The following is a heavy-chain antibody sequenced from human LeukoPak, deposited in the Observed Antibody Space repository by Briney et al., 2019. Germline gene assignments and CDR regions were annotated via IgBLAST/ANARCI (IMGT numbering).Heavy chain of an antibody. J-gene: IGHJ4*02. CDR3: ARDGPTAAAFDY. Sequence: ASVRVSCKASGYRFTSYDMHWVRQAPGQGLEWMGIINPSGGSTSYAQRFQGRVAMTRDTSTTTVYMEVNSLTSEDTAVYFCARDGPTAAAFDYWGQGTLVTVSS. CDR1: GYRFTSYD. V-gene: IGHV1-46*01. D-gene: IGHD2-2*01. CDR2: INPSGGST.